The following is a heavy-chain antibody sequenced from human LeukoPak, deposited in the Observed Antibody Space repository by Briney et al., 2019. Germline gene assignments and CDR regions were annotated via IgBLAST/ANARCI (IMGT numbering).Heavy chain of an antibody. CDR1: GGSISSGGYY. CDR2: IYHSGST. Sequence: SQTLSLTCTVSGGSISSGGYYWSWIRQPPGKGLEWIGYIYHSGSTYYNPSLKSRVTISVDRSKNQFSLKLSSVTAADTAVYYCARRAAAGTFPGYYYYMDVWGKGTTVTVSS. D-gene: IGHD6-13*01. J-gene: IGHJ6*03. V-gene: IGHV4-30-2*01. CDR3: ARRAAAGTFPGYYYYMDV.